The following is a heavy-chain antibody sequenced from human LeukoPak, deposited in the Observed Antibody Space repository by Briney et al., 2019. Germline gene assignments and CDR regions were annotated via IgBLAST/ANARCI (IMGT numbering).Heavy chain of an antibody. D-gene: IGHD4-17*01. CDR1: GFTFDDYA. Sequence: PGGSLRLSCAASGFTFDDYAMHWVRQAPGKGLEWVSGITWASGNIIYADSVKGRFTTSRDNAKNSLYLQMNSLRAEDTAVYYCARDRGDPLGRYYYGMDVWGQGTTVTVSS. CDR3: ARDRGDPLGRYYYGMDV. J-gene: IGHJ6*02. CDR2: ITWASGNI. V-gene: IGHV3-9*01.